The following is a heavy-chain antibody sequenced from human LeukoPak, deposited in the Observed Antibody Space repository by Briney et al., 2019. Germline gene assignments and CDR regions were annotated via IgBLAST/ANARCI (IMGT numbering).Heavy chain of an antibody. CDR2: IFHNGIT. CDR1: GFSINSGYF. Sequence: SETLSLTCAVSGFSINSGYFWAWIRQSPGKGLEWIGGIFHNGITYYNPSLKSRITISVDTSKNQFSLRLSSVTAADTAVYYCARRISTRRGETCSSTSCYFDYWGQGTLVTVSS. V-gene: IGHV4-38-2*01. D-gene: IGHD2-2*01. CDR3: ARRISTRRGETCSSTSCYFDY. J-gene: IGHJ4*02.